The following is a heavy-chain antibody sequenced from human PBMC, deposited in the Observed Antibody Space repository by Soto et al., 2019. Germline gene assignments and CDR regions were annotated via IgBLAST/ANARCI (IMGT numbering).Heavy chain of an antibody. V-gene: IGHV1-18*01. Sequence: ASVKVSCKASDKTFLSYGISWVRQGPGQGLEWMGWISTNNGNTNYAQKLQGRVTMTTDTSTRTAYMELRSLSSDDTAVYYCATQIDTVMVFRDWGQGTLVTVSS. J-gene: IGHJ4*02. D-gene: IGHD5-18*01. CDR1: DKTFLSYG. CDR3: ATQIDTVMVFRD. CDR2: ISTNNGNT.